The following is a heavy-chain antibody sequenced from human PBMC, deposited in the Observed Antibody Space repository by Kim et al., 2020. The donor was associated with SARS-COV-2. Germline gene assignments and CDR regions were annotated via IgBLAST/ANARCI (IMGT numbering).Heavy chain of an antibody. CDR2: INTNTGNP. V-gene: IGHV7-4-1*02. D-gene: IGHD5-12*01. J-gene: IGHJ5*02. CDR3: ARSGYSGYDNNWFDP. CDR1: GYTFTSYA. Sequence: ASVKVSCKASGYTFTSYAMNWMRQAPGQGLEWMGWINTNTGNPTYAQGFTGRFVFSLDTSVSTAYLQISSLKAEDTAVYYCARSGYSGYDNNWFDPWGQGTLVTVSS.